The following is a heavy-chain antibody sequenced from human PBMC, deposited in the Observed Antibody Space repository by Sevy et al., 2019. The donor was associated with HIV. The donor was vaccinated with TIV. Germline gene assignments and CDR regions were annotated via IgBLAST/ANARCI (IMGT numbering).Heavy chain of an antibody. J-gene: IGHJ6*02. Sequence: GGSLRLSCAASGFTFDDYAMHWVRQAPGKGLEWVSGISWNSGSIGYADSVKGRFTISRDNAKNSLYLQMNSPRAEDTALYYCAKDMGEYYYGMDVWGQGTTVTVSS. V-gene: IGHV3-9*01. D-gene: IGHD1-26*01. CDR1: GFTFDDYA. CDR3: AKDMGEYYYGMDV. CDR2: ISWNSGSI.